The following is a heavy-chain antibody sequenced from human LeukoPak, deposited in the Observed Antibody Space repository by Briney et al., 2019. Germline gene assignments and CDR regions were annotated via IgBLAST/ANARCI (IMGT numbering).Heavy chain of an antibody. Sequence: ASVKVSCKASGYTFTSYGISWVRQAPGQGLEWMGWISAYNGNTNYAQKLQGRVTMTTDTSTSTAYMELRSLRSDDTAVYYCARAKTDIVVVPAAIRVWFDPWGQGTLVTVSS. CDR3: ARAKTDIVVVPAAIRVWFDP. CDR2: ISAYNGNT. D-gene: IGHD2-2*02. CDR1: GYTFTSYG. V-gene: IGHV1-18*01. J-gene: IGHJ5*02.